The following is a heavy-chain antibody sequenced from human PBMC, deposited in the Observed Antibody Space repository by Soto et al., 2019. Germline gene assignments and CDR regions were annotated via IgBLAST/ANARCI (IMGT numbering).Heavy chain of an antibody. V-gene: IGHV3-23*01. D-gene: IGHD3-3*01. CDR1: RFTFSSYA. Sequence: EVQLLESGGGLVQPGGSLRLSCAASRFTFSSYAMSWVRQAPGKGLEWVSPISGSGDSIYYADSVKGRFTISRDNSRNTLYLQMNSLRAEDTAVYYCAKMDYDFWTGYSFSYYMDVWGKGTTVTVSS. J-gene: IGHJ6*03. CDR3: AKMDYDFWTGYSFSYYMDV. CDR2: ISGSGDSI.